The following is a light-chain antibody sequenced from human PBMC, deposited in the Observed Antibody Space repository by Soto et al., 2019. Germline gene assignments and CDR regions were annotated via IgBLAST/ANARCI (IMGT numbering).Light chain of an antibody. CDR2: EVS. CDR3: SSYAGRTGLHVV. CDR1: SSDVGGYDY. V-gene: IGLV2-8*01. J-gene: IGLJ2*01. Sequence: QSALTQPPSASGSPGQSVTISCTGTSSDVGGYDYVSWYQQHPGKAPKLMIYEVSERPSGVHDRFSGSKSGNTASLTVSGLPAEREADYCCSSYAGRTGLHVVVGGGTQLTVL.